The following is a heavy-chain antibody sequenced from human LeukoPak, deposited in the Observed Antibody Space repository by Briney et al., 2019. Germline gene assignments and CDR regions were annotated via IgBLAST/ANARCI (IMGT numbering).Heavy chain of an antibody. D-gene: IGHD4-11*01. V-gene: IGHV3-30*03. Sequence: SGGSLRLSCAASGFTFSSYGMHWVRQAPGKGLEWVGVIGYDGNNKYYADSVKGRFTISRDNSKNTLYLQMNSLRAEDTAVYYCARAPSASTVTTGGFDYWGQGTLVTVSS. CDR2: IGYDGNNK. CDR3: ARAPSASTVTTGGFDY. CDR1: GFTFSSYG. J-gene: IGHJ4*02.